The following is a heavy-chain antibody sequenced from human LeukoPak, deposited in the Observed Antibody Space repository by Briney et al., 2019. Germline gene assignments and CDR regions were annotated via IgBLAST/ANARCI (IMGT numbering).Heavy chain of an antibody. CDR3: ARTSILGAERDYFDC. J-gene: IGHJ4*02. V-gene: IGHV3-30*03. CDR2: VSSDGSNK. D-gene: IGHD1-26*01. Sequence: GRSLRLSCAASGFTFSYFGMHWVRQAPGTGLEWVALVSSDGSNKNYADSVKGRFTISRDNSKNTLYLQMNNLRTEDTAVYYCARTSILGAERDYFDCWGQGTLVTVSS. CDR1: GFTFSYFG.